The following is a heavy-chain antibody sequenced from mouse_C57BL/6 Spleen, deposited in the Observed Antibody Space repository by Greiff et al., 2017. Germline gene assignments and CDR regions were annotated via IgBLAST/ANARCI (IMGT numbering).Heavy chain of an antibody. J-gene: IGHJ4*01. CDR1: GFSLTSYG. Sequence: VQLQQSGPGLVQPSQSLSITCTVSGFSLTSYGVHWVRQSPGQGLEWLGVIWSGGSTDYNAAFISRLSISKDNSTSQVFFKMNSLQADDTAIYYCASPNLDYAMDYWGQGTSVTVSS. CDR2: IWSGGST. D-gene: IGHD4-1*01. V-gene: IGHV2-2*01. CDR3: ASPNLDYAMDY.